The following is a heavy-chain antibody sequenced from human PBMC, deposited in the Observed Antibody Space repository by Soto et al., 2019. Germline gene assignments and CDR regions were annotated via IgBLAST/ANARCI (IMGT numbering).Heavy chain of an antibody. J-gene: IGHJ6*03. CDR2: ISYDGSNK. Sequence: PGGSLRLSCAASGFTFSSYGMHWVRQAPGKGLEWVAVISYDGSNKYYADSVKGRFTISRDNSKNTLYLQMNSLRAEDTAVYYCAKCVTDYYYMDVWGKGTTVTVSS. CDR3: AKCVTDYYYMDV. V-gene: IGHV3-30*18. CDR1: GFTFSSYG. D-gene: IGHD2-21*02.